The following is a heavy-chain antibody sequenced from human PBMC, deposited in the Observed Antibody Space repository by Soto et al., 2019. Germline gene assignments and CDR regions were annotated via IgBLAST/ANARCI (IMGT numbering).Heavy chain of an antibody. CDR3: AKAGYDFWSGYYPGKDV. CDR1: GFTFSSSW. Sequence: GGSLRLSCAASGFTFSSSWMHWVRQAPGKGLVWVSRVSGGGSSTNYADSVKGRFTISRDNSKNTLYLQMNSLRAEDTAVYYCAKAGYDFWSGYYPGKDVWGQGTTVTVSS. D-gene: IGHD3-3*01. V-gene: IGHV3-74*01. J-gene: IGHJ6*02. CDR2: VSGGGSST.